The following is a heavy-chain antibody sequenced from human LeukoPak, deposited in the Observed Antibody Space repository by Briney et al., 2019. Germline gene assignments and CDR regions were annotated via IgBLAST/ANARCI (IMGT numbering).Heavy chain of an antibody. CDR3: ASHTPYSSSWFRGYFDY. Sequence: ASVKVSCKASGSTFTGYYMHWVRQAPGQGLEWMGWINPNSGGTNYAQKFQGRVTMTRDKSIRTAYMELSRLTSDDTAVYYCASHTPYSSSWFRGYFDYWGQGTLVTVSS. CDR2: INPNSGGT. J-gene: IGHJ4*02. CDR1: GSTFTGYY. V-gene: IGHV1-2*02. D-gene: IGHD6-13*01.